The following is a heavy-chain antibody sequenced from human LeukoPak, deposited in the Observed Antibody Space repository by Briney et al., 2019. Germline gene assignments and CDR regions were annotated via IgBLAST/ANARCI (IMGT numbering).Heavy chain of an antibody. Sequence: GGSLRLSCAASGFTFDDYGMSWVRQAPGKGLEWASGINWNGGSTGYADSVKGRFTISRDNAKNSLYLQMNSLRAEDTALYYCARGIYDYVWGSYRFDYWGQGTLVTVSS. CDR2: INWNGGST. CDR3: ARGIYDYVWGSYRFDY. CDR1: GFTFDDYG. V-gene: IGHV3-20*04. D-gene: IGHD3-16*02. J-gene: IGHJ4*02.